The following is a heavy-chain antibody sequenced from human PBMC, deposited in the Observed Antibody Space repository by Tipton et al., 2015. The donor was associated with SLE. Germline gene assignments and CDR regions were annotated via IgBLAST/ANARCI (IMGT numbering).Heavy chain of an antibody. CDR2: IPIFGTA. CDR1: GGTFSSYA. J-gene: IGHJ2*01. D-gene: IGHD6-13*01. V-gene: IGHV1-69*06. CDR3: ARGAGSSWYGWYFDL. Sequence: QLVQSGAEVKKPGSSVKVSCKASGGTFSSYAITWVRQAPGQGLEWMGGIPIFGTANYAQKFQGRVTITADKSTSTAYKELSSLRSEDTAVYYCARGAGSSWYGWYFDLWGRGTLVTVSS.